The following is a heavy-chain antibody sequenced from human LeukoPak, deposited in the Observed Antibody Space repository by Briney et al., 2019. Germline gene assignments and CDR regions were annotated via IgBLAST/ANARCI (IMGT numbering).Heavy chain of an antibody. D-gene: IGHD4-17*01. CDR1: GFVFSDYG. V-gene: IGHV3-30*02. J-gene: IGHJ4*02. CDR2: IRYDGSDP. Sequence: PGGSLRLSCATSGFVFSDYGIHWVRQAPGKGLEWVAFIRYDGSDPNYPDSVKGRFTISRDNSKNTLYLQMNSLRAEDTAVYYCAKDQHDYGYWGQGTLVTVSS. CDR3: AKDQHDYGY.